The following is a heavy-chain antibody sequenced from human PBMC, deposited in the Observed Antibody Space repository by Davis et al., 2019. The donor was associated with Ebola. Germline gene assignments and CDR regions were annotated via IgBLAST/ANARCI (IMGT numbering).Heavy chain of an antibody. CDR3: ARGSYGHY. CDR2: ISYDGSNK. CDR1: GFTFSSYG. D-gene: IGHD3-16*01. Sequence: GESLKISCAASGFTFSSYGMHWVRQAPGKGLEWVAVISYDGSNKYYADSVKGRFTISRDNSKNTLYLQMNSLRAEDTAVYYCARGSYGHYWGQGTLVTVSS. J-gene: IGHJ4*02. V-gene: IGHV3-30*03.